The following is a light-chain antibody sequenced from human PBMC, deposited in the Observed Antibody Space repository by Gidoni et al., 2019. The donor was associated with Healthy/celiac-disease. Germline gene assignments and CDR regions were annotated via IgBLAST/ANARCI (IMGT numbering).Light chain of an antibody. CDR2: EVS. CDR3: CSYAGSSTYV. Sequence: QSALTQPASVSGSPGPSITISCTGASSDVGSYNLVSWYQQHPGKAPKLMIYEVSKRPSWVSNRFSGSKSGNTASLTISGLQAEDEADYYCCSYAGSSTYVFGTGTKVTVL. V-gene: IGLV2-23*02. CDR1: SSDVGSYNL. J-gene: IGLJ1*01.